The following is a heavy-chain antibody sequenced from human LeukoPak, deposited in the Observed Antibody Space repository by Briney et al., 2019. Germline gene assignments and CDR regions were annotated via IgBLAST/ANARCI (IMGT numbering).Heavy chain of an antibody. V-gene: IGHV4-4*07. J-gene: IGHJ4*02. CDR2: IYTSGST. CDR3: ARAAYSSSWYPFDY. D-gene: IGHD6-13*01. Sequence: ASETLSLTCTVSGGSISSYYWSWIRQPAGKGLEWIGRIYTSGSTNYNPSLKSRVTMSVDTSKNQFSLKLSSVTAADTAVYYCARAAYSSSWYPFDYWGQGTLVTVSS. CDR1: GGSISSYY.